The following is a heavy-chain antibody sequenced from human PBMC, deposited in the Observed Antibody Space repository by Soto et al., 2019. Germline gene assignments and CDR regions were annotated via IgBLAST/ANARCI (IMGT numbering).Heavy chain of an antibody. CDR1: GGSFSGYY. D-gene: IGHD6-13*01. CDR3: ARTKVSSSSWIDP. CDR2: INHSGST. Sequence: PSETLSLTCAVYGGSFSGYYWSWIRQPPGKGLEWIGEINHSGSTNYNPSLKSRVTISVDTSKNQFSLKLSSVTAADTAVYYCARTKVSSSSWIDPWGQGTLVTVSS. V-gene: IGHV4-34*01. J-gene: IGHJ5*02.